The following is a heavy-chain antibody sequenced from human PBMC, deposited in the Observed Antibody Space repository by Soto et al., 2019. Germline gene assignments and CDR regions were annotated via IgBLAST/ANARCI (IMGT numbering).Heavy chain of an antibody. CDR1: VGTFSSYA. Sequence: QVQLVQSGAEVKKPGSSVKVSCKASVGTFSSYAISWVRQAPGQGLEWMGGIIPIFGTANYAQKFQGRVTIPADESTSTAYMELSSLRSEDTAVYYCARVDSGYDFHYYYYYCMDVWGQGTTVTVSS. D-gene: IGHD5-12*01. CDR3: ARVDSGYDFHYYYYYCMDV. J-gene: IGHJ6*02. CDR2: IIPIFGTA. V-gene: IGHV1-69*01.